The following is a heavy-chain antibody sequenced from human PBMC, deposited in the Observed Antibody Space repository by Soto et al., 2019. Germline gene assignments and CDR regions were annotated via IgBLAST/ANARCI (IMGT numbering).Heavy chain of an antibody. CDR3: ARDSIAAAREQFDY. J-gene: IGHJ4*02. CDR1: GFTFSSYS. V-gene: IGHV3-21*01. CDR2: ISSSSSYI. D-gene: IGHD6-13*01. Sequence: GGSLRLSCAASGFTFSSYSMNWVRQAPGKGLEWVSSISSSSSYIYYADSVKGRFTISRDNAKNSLYLQMNSLRAEDTAVYYCARDSIAAAREQFDYWGQGTLVTVSS.